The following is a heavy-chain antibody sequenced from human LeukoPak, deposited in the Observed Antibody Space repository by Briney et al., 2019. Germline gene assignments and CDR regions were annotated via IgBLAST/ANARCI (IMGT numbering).Heavy chain of an antibody. V-gene: IGHV3-23*01. D-gene: IGHD2-8*01. Sequence: GGSLRLSCAASGFAVSNYAMGWVRQAPEKGLEWVSVISGSSGSTYYADSVKGRFTISTDNSKNTLYLQMNSLRAEDTAVYYCAKTLVLMVYAPFDYWGQGTLVTVSS. CDR2: ISGSSGST. CDR3: AKTLVLMVYAPFDY. CDR1: GFAVSNYA. J-gene: IGHJ4*02.